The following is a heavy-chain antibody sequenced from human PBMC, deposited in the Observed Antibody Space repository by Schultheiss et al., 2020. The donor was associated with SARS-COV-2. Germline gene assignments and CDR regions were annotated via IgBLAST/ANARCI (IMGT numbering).Heavy chain of an antibody. V-gene: IGHV4-59*08. J-gene: IGHJ5*02. CDR2: IYYSGST. CDR3: ARQVGFRNWFDP. D-gene: IGHD2-2*01. CDR1: GGSFSGYY. Sequence: SETLSLTCAVYGGSFSGYYWSWIRQPPGKGLEWIGYIYYSGSTNYNPSLKSRVTISVDTSKNQFSLKLSSVTAADTAVYYCARQVGFRNWFDPWGQGTLVTVSS.